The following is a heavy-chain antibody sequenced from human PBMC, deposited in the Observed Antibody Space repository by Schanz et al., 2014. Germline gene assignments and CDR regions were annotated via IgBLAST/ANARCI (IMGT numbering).Heavy chain of an antibody. D-gene: IGHD3-10*01. Sequence: EVQLVESGGGLVQPGGSLRLSCAASRFTFSNYAMSWVRQAPGKGLEWVSAISGSGGSTYYADSVKGRFTISRDNSKNTLYLQMTRLRAEDTAVYYCRLWFGELYYGMDVWGQGTTVTVSS. J-gene: IGHJ6*02. CDR1: RFTFSNYA. V-gene: IGHV3-23*04. CDR3: RLWFGELYYGMDV. CDR2: ISGSGGST.